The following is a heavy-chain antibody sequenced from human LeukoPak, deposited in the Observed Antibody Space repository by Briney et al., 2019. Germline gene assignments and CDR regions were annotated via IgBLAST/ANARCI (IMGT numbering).Heavy chain of an antibody. D-gene: IGHD2-2*01. CDR2: ISSSSSYI. J-gene: IGHJ4*02. CDR3: AREESRRPRPFDY. Sequence: GGSLRLSCAASGFTFSSYSMNWVRQAPGKGLEWVSSISSSSSYIYYADSVKGRFTISRDNAKNSLYLQMNSLRAEDTAVYYCAREESRRPRPFDYWGQGTLVTVSS. V-gene: IGHV3-21*01. CDR1: GFTFSSYS.